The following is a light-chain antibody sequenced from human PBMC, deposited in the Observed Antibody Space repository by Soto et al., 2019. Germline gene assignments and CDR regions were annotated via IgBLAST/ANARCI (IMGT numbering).Light chain of an antibody. Sequence: DIQMTQSPSSVSASVGDTFTITCRASQGLKFLAWYQQKPGKAPRLLIYEATNLQSGVPPRFSGSGSGTDFTLTISSLQPEDFTTYYCQQSYSTTITFGQGTRLEIK. J-gene: IGKJ5*01. CDR2: EAT. CDR1: QGLKF. V-gene: IGKV1-12*01. CDR3: QQSYSTTIT.